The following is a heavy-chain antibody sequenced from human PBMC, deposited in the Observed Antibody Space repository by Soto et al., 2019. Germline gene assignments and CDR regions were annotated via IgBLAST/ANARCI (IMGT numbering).Heavy chain of an antibody. J-gene: IGHJ3*02. D-gene: IGHD2-2*02. V-gene: IGHV3-53*04. CDR2: IYSGGST. CDR1: GFTVSSNY. CDR3: ARAQYCSSTSCYKGGAFDI. Sequence: EVQLVESGGGLVQPGGSLRLSCAASGFTVSSNYMSWVRQAPGKGLEWVSVIYSGGSTYYADSVKGRFTISRHNSKNTLYLQMNGLRAEDTAVYYCARAQYCSSTSCYKGGAFDIWGQGTMVTVSS.